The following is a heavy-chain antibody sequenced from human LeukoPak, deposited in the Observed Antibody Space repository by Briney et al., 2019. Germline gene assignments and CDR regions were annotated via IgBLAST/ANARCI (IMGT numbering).Heavy chain of an antibody. D-gene: IGHD1-26*01. CDR3: ARYSGSHYAFDI. Sequence: PSETLSLTCSVSGGSISSRNHYWGWIRQPPGKGLEWIGNIYYNGKTFYNESVKSRVTISVDRSKNQFSLKLSSVTAADTALFYCARYSGSHYAFDIWGQGTMVTVSS. J-gene: IGHJ3*02. CDR2: IYYNGKT. V-gene: IGHV4-39*01. CDR1: GGSISSRNHY.